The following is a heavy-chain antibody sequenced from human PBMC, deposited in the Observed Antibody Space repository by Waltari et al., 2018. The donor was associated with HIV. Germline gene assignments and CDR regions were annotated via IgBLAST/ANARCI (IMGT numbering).Heavy chain of an antibody. Sequence: QVQLQESGPGLVKPSETLSLTCTVSGGSISSYYWSWTRPPPGKGLEWIGYIYYSGSTNYNPSLKSRVTISVDTSKNQFSLKLSSVTAADTAVYYCARDSMDFWSGYYNSWFDPWGQGTLVTVSS. CDR1: GGSISSYY. V-gene: IGHV4-59*01. D-gene: IGHD3-3*01. CDR3: ARDSMDFWSGYYNSWFDP. CDR2: IYYSGST. J-gene: IGHJ5*02.